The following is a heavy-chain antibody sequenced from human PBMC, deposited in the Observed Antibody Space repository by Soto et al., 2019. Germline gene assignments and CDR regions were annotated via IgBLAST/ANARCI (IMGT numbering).Heavy chain of an antibody. D-gene: IGHD2-2*01. V-gene: IGHV4-30-2*01. CDR3: ARVPDR. CDR1: GGSISSGGYS. Sequence: SETLCLTCAVSGGSISSGGYSWSWIRQPPGKGLEWIGYNYHSGSTYYNPSLKSRVTISVDRSKNQFSLKLSSVTAADTALYYCARVPDRWGQGPLVTVS. CDR2: NYHSGST. J-gene: IGHJ5*02.